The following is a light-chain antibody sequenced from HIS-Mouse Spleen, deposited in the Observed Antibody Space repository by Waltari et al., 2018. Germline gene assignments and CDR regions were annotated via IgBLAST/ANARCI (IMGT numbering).Light chain of an antibody. V-gene: IGLV1-47*01. Sequence: QSVLTQPPSASGTPGQRVTIPCSGSRSNIGSNYVYWYPQLPGTAPKLLIYRNKQRPSGVPDRFSGSKSGTSASLAISGLRSEDEADYYCAAWDDSLSGPVFGGGTKLTVL. CDR1: RSNIGSNY. CDR3: AAWDDSLSGPV. J-gene: IGLJ3*02. CDR2: RNK.